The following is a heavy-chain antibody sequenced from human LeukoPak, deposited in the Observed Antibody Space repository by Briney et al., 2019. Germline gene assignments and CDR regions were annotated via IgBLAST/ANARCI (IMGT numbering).Heavy chain of an antibody. CDR3: ASHYINYSPYWYFDL. CDR1: GGSISSYY. CDR2: IYYSGST. Sequence: SETLSLTCTVSGGSISSYYWSWIRQPPGKGLEWIGYIYYSGSTNYNPSLKSRVTISVDTSKNQFSLKLSSVTAADTAVYYCASHYINYSPYWYFDLWGRGTLVTVSS. D-gene: IGHD4-11*01. J-gene: IGHJ2*01. V-gene: IGHV4-59*08.